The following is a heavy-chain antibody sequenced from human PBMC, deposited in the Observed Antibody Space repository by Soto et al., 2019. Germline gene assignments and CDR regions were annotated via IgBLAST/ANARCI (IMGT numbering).Heavy chain of an antibody. CDR1: GFTFSDYY. CDR2: ISSSGSTI. Sequence: GSLRLSCAASGFTFSDYYMSWIRQAPGKGLEWVSYISSSGSTIYYADSVKGRFTISRDNAKNSLYLQMNSLRAEDTAVYYCARDSYSNYGGNPYYYYGMDVWGQGTTVTVSS. J-gene: IGHJ6*02. V-gene: IGHV3-11*01. D-gene: IGHD4-4*01. CDR3: ARDSYSNYGGNPYYYYGMDV.